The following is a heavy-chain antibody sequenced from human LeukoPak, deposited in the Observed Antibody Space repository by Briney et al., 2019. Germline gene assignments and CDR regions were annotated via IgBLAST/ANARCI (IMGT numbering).Heavy chain of an antibody. V-gene: IGHV1-2*02. CDR1: GYTFTGYY. CDR3: ARPFPRSGGLLSLLTARLEVGAFDI. CDR2: INPNSGGT. J-gene: IGHJ3*02. Sequence: GASVKVSCKASGYTFTGYYMHWVRQAPGQGLEWMGWINPNSGGTNYAQKFQGRVTMTRDTSISTAYMELSRLRSDDTAVYYCARPFPRSGGLLSLLTARLEVGAFDIWGQGTMVTVSS. D-gene: IGHD3-10*01.